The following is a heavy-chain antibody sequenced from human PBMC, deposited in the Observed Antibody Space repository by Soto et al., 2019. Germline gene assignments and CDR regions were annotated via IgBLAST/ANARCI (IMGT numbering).Heavy chain of an antibody. V-gene: IGHV1-18*01. CDR3: SISWVEQKTTLYT. CDR1: GYTFTRSS. Sequence: GASVKVCCKASGYTFTRSSISWVLQAPGQELEKIGWISAYKGNTNYAPKLQGRGTMTTDTSTSTAYMELRSLRSDDTAVFYCSISWVEQKTTLYTCGQGTLVTVSS. J-gene: IGHJ5*02. CDR2: ISAYKGNT. D-gene: IGHD1-1*01.